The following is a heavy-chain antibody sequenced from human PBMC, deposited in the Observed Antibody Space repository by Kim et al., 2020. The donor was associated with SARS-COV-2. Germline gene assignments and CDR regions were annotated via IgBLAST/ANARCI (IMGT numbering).Heavy chain of an antibody. Sequence: YADSVKGRFTISRENSKNTLYLQMNSLRAEDTAVYYCAKDMARYSSFDYWGQGTLVTVSS. CDR3: AKDMARYSSFDY. D-gene: IGHD6-13*01. J-gene: IGHJ4*02. V-gene: IGHV3-23*01.